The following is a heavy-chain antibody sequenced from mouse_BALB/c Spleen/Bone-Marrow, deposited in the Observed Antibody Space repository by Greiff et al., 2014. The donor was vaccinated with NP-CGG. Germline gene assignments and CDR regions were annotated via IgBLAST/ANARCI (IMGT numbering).Heavy chain of an antibody. V-gene: IGHV7-3*02. CDR3: AREISWYFDV. Sequence: EVKLVQSGGGLVQPGGSLRLSCATSGFTFTDYYMSWVRQPPGKALEWLGFIRNKANGYTTEYSASVKGRFTISRDNSQSILYLQMNTLRAEYSATYYCAREISWYFDVWGAGTSVTVSS. CDR2: IRNKANGYTT. J-gene: IGHJ1*01. CDR1: GFTFTDYY.